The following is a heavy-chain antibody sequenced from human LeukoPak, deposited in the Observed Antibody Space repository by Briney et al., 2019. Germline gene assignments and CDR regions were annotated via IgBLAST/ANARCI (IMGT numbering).Heavy chain of an antibody. J-gene: IGHJ4*02. CDR3: ARGRVDDYGDYVDY. D-gene: IGHD4-17*01. CDR2: IYYSGST. CDR1: GGSISSSSYY. Sequence: PSETLSLTCTVSGGSISSSSYYWGWIRQPPGKGLEWIGSIYYSGSTYYNPSLKSRVTISVDTSKNQFSLKLSSVTAADTAVYYCARGRVDDYGDYVDYWGQGTLVTVSS. V-gene: IGHV4-39*01.